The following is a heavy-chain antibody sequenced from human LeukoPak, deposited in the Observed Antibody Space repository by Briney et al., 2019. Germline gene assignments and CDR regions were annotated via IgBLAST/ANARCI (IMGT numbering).Heavy chain of an antibody. CDR1: GFTFSSYS. Sequence: GSLRLSCAASGFTFSSYSMNWVRQAPGKGLEWVSSISSSSSYIYYADSVKGRFTISRDNAKKSLYLHMNILRAEDTAVYYCATQRDGYNSPFDYWGQGTLVTVSS. J-gene: IGHJ4*02. CDR2: ISSSSSYI. D-gene: IGHD5-24*01. CDR3: ATQRDGYNSPFDY. V-gene: IGHV3-21*01.